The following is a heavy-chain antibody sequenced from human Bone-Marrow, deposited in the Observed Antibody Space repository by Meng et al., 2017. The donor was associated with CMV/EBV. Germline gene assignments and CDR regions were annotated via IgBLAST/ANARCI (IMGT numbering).Heavy chain of an antibody. V-gene: IGHV1-2*02. Sequence: ASGYTFTGYYMHWVRQAPGQGLEWMGWINPNSGGTNYAQKFQGRVTMTRDTSISTAYMELSRLRSDDTAVYYCARDPTGTTSGFFDIWGQGTMVTVSS. CDR3: ARDPTGTTSGFFDI. CDR1: GYTFTGYY. D-gene: IGHD1-7*01. CDR2: INPNSGGT. J-gene: IGHJ3*02.